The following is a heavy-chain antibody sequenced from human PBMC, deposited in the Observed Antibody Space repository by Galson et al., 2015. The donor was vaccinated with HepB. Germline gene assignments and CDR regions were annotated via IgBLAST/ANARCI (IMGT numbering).Heavy chain of an antibody. Sequence: SVKVSCKASGSTFSNYYIHWARQAPGQGLEWMGIINPSGDSTRYAQKFQDRVTMTRDTSTSTAYMELSSLGSEDTAVYYCARDNGMAGRPPAPADYWGQGTLVTVSS. D-gene: IGHD6-6*01. CDR3: ARDNGMAGRPPAPADY. CDR2: INPSGDST. V-gene: IGHV1-46*01. CDR1: GSTFSNYY. J-gene: IGHJ4*02.